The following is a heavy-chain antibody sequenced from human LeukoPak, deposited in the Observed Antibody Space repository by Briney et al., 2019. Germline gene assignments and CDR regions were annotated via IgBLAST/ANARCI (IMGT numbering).Heavy chain of an antibody. V-gene: IGHV3-30-3*01. D-gene: IGHD1-7*01. Sequence: SGGSLRLSCAASGFTFSSYAMHWVRQAPGKGLEWVAVISYDGSNKYYADSVKGRFTISRDNAKNTLYLQMNSLRAEDTAVYYCARAGNYRFDYWGQGTLVTVSS. CDR3: ARAGNYRFDY. CDR2: ISYDGSNK. J-gene: IGHJ4*02. CDR1: GFTFSSYA.